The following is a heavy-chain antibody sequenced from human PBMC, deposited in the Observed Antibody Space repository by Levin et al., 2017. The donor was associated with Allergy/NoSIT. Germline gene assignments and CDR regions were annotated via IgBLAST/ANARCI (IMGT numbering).Heavy chain of an antibody. Sequence: LGESLKISCKASGGTFSNYTISWVRQAPGQGLEWMGRIIPNVGIANYAQKFQGRFTLAADKSTATAYMELSSLRSDDTAVYYCASERTRIRREMAAIVYTGDLDYWGQGTLVTVSS. CDR3: ASERTRIRREMAAIVYTGDLDY. CDR1: GGTFSNYT. CDR2: IIPNVGIA. D-gene: IGHD5-24*01. V-gene: IGHV1-69*02. J-gene: IGHJ4*02.